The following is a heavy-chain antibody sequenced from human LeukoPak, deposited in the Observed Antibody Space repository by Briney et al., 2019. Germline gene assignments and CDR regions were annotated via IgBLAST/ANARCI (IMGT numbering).Heavy chain of an antibody. V-gene: IGHV3-74*01. CDR3: AGGLAATAY. Sequence: LGGSLRLSCAASGFTFSSYWMHWVHQDPGKGLVWVSRIRSDGSTTSYADSVKGRFTISRDNAQNTLYLQMNNLTAEDTAVYYCAGGLAATAYWGQGTLVTVSS. J-gene: IGHJ4*02. D-gene: IGHD1-1*01. CDR2: IRSDGSTT. CDR1: GFTFSSYW.